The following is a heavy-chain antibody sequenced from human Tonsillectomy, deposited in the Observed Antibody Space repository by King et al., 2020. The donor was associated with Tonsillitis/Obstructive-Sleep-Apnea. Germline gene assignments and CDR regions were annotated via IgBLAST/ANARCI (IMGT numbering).Heavy chain of an antibody. CDR3: SYKGDAFDI. J-gene: IGHJ3*02. CDR1: GYTFTAYY. Sequence: QLVQSGAEVKKPGASVNVSCKASGYTFTAYYMHWVRQAPGHGPEWMGWINPYSGGTKYAQKFQGRVTMTRDTSNSTAYLELRRLTSDDTAVYYCSYKGDAFDIWGQGTMVTVSS. V-gene: IGHV1-2*02. D-gene: IGHD5-24*01. CDR2: INPYSGGT.